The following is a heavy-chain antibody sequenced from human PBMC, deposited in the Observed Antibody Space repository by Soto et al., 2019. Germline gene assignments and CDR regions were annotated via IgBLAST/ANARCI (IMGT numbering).Heavy chain of an antibody. Sequence: ASVKVSCKDSGYTFTSYGISWVRQAPGQGLEWMGWISAYNGNTNYAQKLQGRVTMTTDTSTSTAYMELRSLRSDDTAVYYCARVRKGLDAFDIWGQGTMVTVSS. CDR1: GYTFTSYG. V-gene: IGHV1-18*04. CDR3: ARVRKGLDAFDI. CDR2: ISAYNGNT. D-gene: IGHD2-15*01. J-gene: IGHJ3*02.